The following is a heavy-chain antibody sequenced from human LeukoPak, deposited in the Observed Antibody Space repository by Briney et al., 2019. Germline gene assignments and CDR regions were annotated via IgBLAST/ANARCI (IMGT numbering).Heavy chain of an antibody. J-gene: IGHJ4*02. CDR2: IYYSGST. V-gene: IGHV4-39*01. D-gene: IGHD5-24*01. CDR1: GGSISSSSYY. Sequence: SETLSLTCTVSGGSISSSSYYWGWIRQPPGKGLEWIGSIYYSGSTYYNPSLKSRVTISVDTSKNQFSLKLSSVTAADTAVYYCARHEGDGYKTGRTYYFDYWGQGTLVTVSS. CDR3: ARHEGDGYKTGRTYYFDY.